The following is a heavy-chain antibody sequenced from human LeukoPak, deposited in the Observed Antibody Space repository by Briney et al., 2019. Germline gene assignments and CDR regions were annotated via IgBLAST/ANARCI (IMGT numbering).Heavy chain of an antibody. CDR2: IKLDGSEK. Sequence: GGSLRLSCVASGFTFGKYWISWVRQAPGKGLEWVANIKLDGSEKNYVDSVKGRFTISRDNTKNSLYLQMNSLRAEDTAVYYCATDIPPSTSFTDEDYYGMDVWGQGTTVTVSS. CDR1: GFTFGKYW. D-gene: IGHD2-2*01. CDR3: ATDIPPSTSFTDEDYYGMDV. V-gene: IGHV3-7*03. J-gene: IGHJ6*02.